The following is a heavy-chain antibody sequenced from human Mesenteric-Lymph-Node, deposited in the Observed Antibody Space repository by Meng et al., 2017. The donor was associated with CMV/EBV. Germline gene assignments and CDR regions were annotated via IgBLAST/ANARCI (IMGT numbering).Heavy chain of an antibody. CDR1: GFSLSASGVS. J-gene: IGHJ4*02. V-gene: IGHV2-5*02. CDR2: ICWDNDA. Sequence: CSFSGFSLSASGVSVSWIRQPPGKALEWHALICWDNDARFSPSLKSRLTITKDTSKNQVVLTMTNMDPVDTATYYCAHITTSGSGSYWGQGTLVTVSS. CDR3: AHITTSGSGSY. D-gene: IGHD3-10*01.